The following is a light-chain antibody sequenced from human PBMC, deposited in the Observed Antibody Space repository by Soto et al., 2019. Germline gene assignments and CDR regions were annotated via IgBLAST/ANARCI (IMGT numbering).Light chain of an antibody. CDR2: GAS. Sequence: EIVLTQSPGTLSLSPGERATLSCRASQSVSSSYLAWYQQKPGQAPRLLIYGASSRATGIPDRFSGSGSGTDFTLTISRLEPEDFAVYFCQPYGRSPLTFRGRNQVENK. CDR3: QPYGRSPLT. V-gene: IGKV3-20*01. J-gene: IGKJ4*01. CDR1: QSVSSSY.